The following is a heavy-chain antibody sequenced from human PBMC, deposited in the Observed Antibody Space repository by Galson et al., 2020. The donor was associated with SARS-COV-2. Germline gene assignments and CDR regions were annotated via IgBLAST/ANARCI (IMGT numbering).Heavy chain of an antibody. D-gene: IGHD5-12*01. V-gene: IGHV4-59*11. CDR3: ARGPGLRGFDY. CDR1: GGSISSRY. CDR2: VFYSGPT. Sequence: SSETLSLTCNISGGSISSRYWSWFRQPPGKGLERIGYVFYSGPTNYRPSLKSRVNISVDTSKNHFSLKLNSMTAADTAVYCCARGPGLRGFDYWGQGTLVSVSS. J-gene: IGHJ4*02.